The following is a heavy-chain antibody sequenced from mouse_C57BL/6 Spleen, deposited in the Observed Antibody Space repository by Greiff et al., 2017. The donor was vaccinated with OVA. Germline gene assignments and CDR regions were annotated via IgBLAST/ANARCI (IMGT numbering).Heavy chain of an antibody. CDR3: ARHRDYYGSSYGYFDV. V-gene: IGHV2-6-1*01. D-gene: IGHD1-1*01. CDR1: GFSLTSYG. J-gene: IGHJ1*03. Sequence: VQRVESGPGLVAPSQSLSITCTVSGFSLTSYGVHWVRQPPGKGLEWLVVIWSDGSTTYNSALKSRLSISKDNSKSQVFLKMNSLQTDDTAMYYCARHRDYYGSSYGYFDVWGTGTTVTVSS. CDR2: IWSDGST.